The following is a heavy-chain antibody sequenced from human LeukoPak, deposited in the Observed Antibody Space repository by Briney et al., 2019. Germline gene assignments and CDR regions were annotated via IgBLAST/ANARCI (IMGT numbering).Heavy chain of an antibody. Sequence: SETLSLTCTVSGGSISSGSYYWGWIRQPPGKGLEWIGSIYYSGSTYYNPSLKSRVTISVDTSKNQFSLKLSSVTAADTAVYYCARGKTYYDISKDAFGIWGQGTMVTVSS. CDR2: IYYSGST. CDR1: GGSISSGSYY. D-gene: IGHD3-22*01. V-gene: IGHV4-39*07. CDR3: ARGKTYYDISKDAFGI. J-gene: IGHJ3*02.